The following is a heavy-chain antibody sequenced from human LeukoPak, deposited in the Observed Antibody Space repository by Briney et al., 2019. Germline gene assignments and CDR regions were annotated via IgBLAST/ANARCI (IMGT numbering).Heavy chain of an antibody. CDR1: GFTFSAYA. CDR3: ARDLHYYVAMDV. D-gene: IGHD3-10*02. J-gene: IGHJ6*02. V-gene: IGHV3-23*01. Sequence: PGGSLRLSCEASGFTFSAYAVTWVRQAPGKGLEWVPSIGSDNKPHYSESVKGRFAISRDNSKNTLFLQLHNLRVEDTALYYCARDLHYYVAMDVRGQGTTVTVSS. CDR2: IGSDNKP.